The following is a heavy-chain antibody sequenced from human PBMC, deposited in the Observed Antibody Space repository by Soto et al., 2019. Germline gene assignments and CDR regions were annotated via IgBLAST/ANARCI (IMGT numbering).Heavy chain of an antibody. V-gene: IGHV1-18*01. Sequence: ASVKYTCKASGYTFTSYGISWVRQAPGQWLEWMGWISAYSFNTNCAQKLQGRVTMTTDTSTSTAYMELRSLRSGDTAVYYCARDRGEVLMVYASGILGGNYYYGMDVWGQGTTVTVSS. D-gene: IGHD2-8*01. J-gene: IGHJ6*02. CDR3: ARDRGEVLMVYASGILGGNYYYGMDV. CDR1: GYTFTSYG. CDR2: ISAYSFNT.